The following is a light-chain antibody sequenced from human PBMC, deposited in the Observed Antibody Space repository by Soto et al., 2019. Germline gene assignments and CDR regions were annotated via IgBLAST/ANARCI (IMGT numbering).Light chain of an antibody. CDR1: QSISSW. J-gene: IGKJ4*01. Sequence: DIQMTQSPSTLSASVGDRVTITCRASQSISSWLAWYQQKPGKAPKLLIHEASRLESGVPSRFSGSESGTEFTLTISSLQPEDSATYSCQQSFTTPLTFGGGTKVEVE. V-gene: IGKV1-5*01. CDR2: EAS. CDR3: QQSFTTPLT.